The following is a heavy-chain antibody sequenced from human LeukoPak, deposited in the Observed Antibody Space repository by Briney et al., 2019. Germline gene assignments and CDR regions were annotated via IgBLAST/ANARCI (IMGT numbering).Heavy chain of an antibody. V-gene: IGHV3-23*01. J-gene: IGHJ3*02. CDR3: AKDRSHDYVWGSYPQVSDAFDI. Sequence: PGGSLRLPCAASGFTFSSYAMSWVRQAPGKGLEWVSAISGSGGSTYYADSVKGRFTISRDNSKNTPYLQMNSLRAEDTAVYYCAKDRSHDYVWGSYPQVSDAFDIWGQGTMVTVSS. D-gene: IGHD3-16*02. CDR1: GFTFSSYA. CDR2: ISGSGGST.